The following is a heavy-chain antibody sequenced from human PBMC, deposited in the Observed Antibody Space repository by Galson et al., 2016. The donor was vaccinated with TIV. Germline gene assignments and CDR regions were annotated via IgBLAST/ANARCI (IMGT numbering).Heavy chain of an antibody. CDR2: INPNGDDT. Sequence: SVKVSCKASGYPFTAYYIHWVRQAPGQGPEWLGRINPNGDDTNYAPRFQGRVSMTRDTSISTAYMELSRLRSDDTAVYFCARRFSYSVDVYCGMDLWGRGTTVTVSS. D-gene: IGHD5/OR15-5a*01. CDR3: ARRFSYSVDVYCGMDL. J-gene: IGHJ6*02. V-gene: IGHV1-2*06. CDR1: GYPFTAYY.